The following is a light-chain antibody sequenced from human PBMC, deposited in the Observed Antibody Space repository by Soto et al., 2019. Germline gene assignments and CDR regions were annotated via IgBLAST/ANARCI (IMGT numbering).Light chain of an antibody. CDR3: QQRSNCPPIT. J-gene: IGKJ5*01. V-gene: IGKV3-11*01. CDR2: DAS. CDR1: QSVSSY. Sequence: EIVLTQSPATLSLSPGERATLSCRASQSVSSYLAWYQQKPGQAPRLLIYDASNRATGIPARFSGSGSGTDFTLTISSLEPQDFAVYCCQQRSNCPPITFGQGTRLEI.